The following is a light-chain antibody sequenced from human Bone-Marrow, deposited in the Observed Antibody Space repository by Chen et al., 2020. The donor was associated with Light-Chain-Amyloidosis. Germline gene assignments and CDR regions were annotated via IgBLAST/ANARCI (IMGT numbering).Light chain of an antibody. CDR2: DDS. CDR1: NIGSTS. Sequence: SYLLTQPSSVSVAPGQTATIAWGGNNIGSTSVHWYQQTPGQAPLLVVYDDSDRPSGIPERLSGSNSGNTANLTISRVEAGDEADYYCQVWDRSSDRPVFGGGTKLTVL. V-gene: IGLV3-21*02. CDR3: QVWDRSSDRPV. J-gene: IGLJ3*02.